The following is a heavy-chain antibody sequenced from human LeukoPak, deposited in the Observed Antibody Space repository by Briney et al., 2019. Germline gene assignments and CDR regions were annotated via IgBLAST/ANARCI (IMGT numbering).Heavy chain of an antibody. J-gene: IGHJ6*02. CDR3: ARAESYYYYGMDV. CDR1: GGTFSSYA. CDR2: IIPIFGTA. Sequence: ASVKVSCKASGGTFSSYAISWVRQAPGQGLEWMGGIIPIFGTANYTQKFQGRVTITADESTSTAYMELSSLRSEDTAVYYCARAESYYYYGMDVWGQGTTVTVSS. V-gene: IGHV1-69*13.